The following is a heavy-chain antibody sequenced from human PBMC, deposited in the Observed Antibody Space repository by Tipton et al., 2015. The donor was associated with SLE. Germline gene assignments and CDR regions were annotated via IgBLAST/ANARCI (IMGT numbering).Heavy chain of an antibody. V-gene: IGHV4-61*02. D-gene: IGHD4-11*01. CDR2: IYTTGST. CDR3: ARMDYSQFQLLYFES. CDR1: GASLSSGDYF. J-gene: IGHJ4*02. Sequence: LRLSCTVSGASLSSGDYFWSWIRQSAGKGLEWIGRIYTTGSTHYNPSLQSRVSMSLDTSKNQFSLKLRSLTAADSAMYFCARMDYSQFQLLYFESWGQGILVTVSS.